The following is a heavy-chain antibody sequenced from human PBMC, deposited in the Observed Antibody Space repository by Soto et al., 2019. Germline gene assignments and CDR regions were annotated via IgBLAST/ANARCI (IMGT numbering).Heavy chain of an antibody. J-gene: IGHJ2*01. Sequence: GKGLEWIGYIYDSGSTNYTPSLKSRVTISGATSKTQFSLKLSSVTAADTVFFFQAEDGIRDVRSVSAFLLNRSSDL. CDR3: AEDGIRDVRSVSAFLLNRSSDL. CDR2: IYDSGST. V-gene: IGHV4-59*08. D-gene: IGHD3-10*02.